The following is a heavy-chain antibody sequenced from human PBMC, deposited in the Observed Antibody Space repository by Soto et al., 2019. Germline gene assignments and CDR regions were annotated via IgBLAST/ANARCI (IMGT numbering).Heavy chain of an antibody. Sequence: GGSLRLSCAASGFTFSSYGMHWVRQAPGKGLEWVAVISYDGSNKYYADSVKGRFTISRDNSKNTLYLQMNSLRAEDTAVYYCAKTPRLTTYYFDYWGQGTLVTVSS. V-gene: IGHV3-30*18. CDR1: GFTFSSYG. CDR2: ISYDGSNK. J-gene: IGHJ4*02. CDR3: AKTPRLTTYYFDY.